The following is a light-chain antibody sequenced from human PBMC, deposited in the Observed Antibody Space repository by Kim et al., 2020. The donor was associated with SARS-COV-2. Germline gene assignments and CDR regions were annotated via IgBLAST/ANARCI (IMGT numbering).Light chain of an antibody. V-gene: IGLV3-1*01. Sequence: SVSPEQTARITCSGDKLGDKYACWYQQKPGQSPVLVIYQDSKRPSGIPERFSGSNSGNTATLTISGTQAMDEADYYCQAWDSSTVVFGGGTKLTVL. CDR1: KLGDKY. CDR3: QAWDSSTVV. CDR2: QDS. J-gene: IGLJ2*01.